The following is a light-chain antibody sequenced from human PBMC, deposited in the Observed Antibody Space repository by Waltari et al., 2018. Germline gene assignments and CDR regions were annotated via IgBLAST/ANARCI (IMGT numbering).Light chain of an antibody. CDR2: DAS. CDR3: QQRSKWPLT. CDR1: QSVTNY. Sequence: DIVFTHSPATLSLSPGARATLSCRARQSVTNYLAWYQLKPGQAPRLLIYDASNRATGIPARFSGSGSGTDFTLTISNLEPEDSAVYYCQQRSKWPLTFGRGTKVEIK. V-gene: IGKV3-11*01. J-gene: IGKJ4*01.